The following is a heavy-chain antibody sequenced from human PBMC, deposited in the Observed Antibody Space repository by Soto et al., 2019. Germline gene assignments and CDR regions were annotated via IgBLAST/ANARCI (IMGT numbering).Heavy chain of an antibody. CDR1: GFPFTSYG. CDR3: ARNYGHGAILDH. V-gene: IGHV3-48*02. J-gene: IGHJ4*02. Sequence: PGGSLRLSCAASGFPFTSYGLNWVRQAPGKGLEWLAYVSIRSDIIYYTDSVKGRFTISRDNARSSLHLQMNSLRDEDTAVYYCARNYGHGAILDHWGQGTLVTVSS. D-gene: IGHD3-16*01. CDR2: VSIRSDII.